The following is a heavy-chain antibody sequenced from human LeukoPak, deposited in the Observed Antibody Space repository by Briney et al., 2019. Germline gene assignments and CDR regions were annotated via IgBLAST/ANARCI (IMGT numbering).Heavy chain of an antibody. Sequence: PGRSLRLSCAASGFTFSRYALHWVRQAPGKGLEWVAVISYDGSNKYSADSVKGRFTISRDNSKDTLYLQMNSLRADDTAVYYCARSRYGNFEYWGQGTLVTVSS. J-gene: IGHJ4*02. D-gene: IGHD4-17*01. CDR2: ISYDGSNK. CDR3: ARSRYGNFEY. CDR1: GFTFSRYA. V-gene: IGHV3-30*04.